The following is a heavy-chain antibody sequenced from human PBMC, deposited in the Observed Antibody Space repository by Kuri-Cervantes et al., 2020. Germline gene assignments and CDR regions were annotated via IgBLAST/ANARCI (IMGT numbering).Heavy chain of an antibody. Sequence: GGSLRLSCVASGFTFTSYGMHWVRQAPGKGLEWVAFILYDGSNKYYADSVKGRFTISRDNSKNTLYLQMNSLRAEDTAVYYCVKDGGKSGSYLSYYFDYWGQGSLVTVSS. D-gene: IGHD1-26*01. V-gene: IGHV3-30*02. CDR1: GFTFTSYG. CDR2: ILYDGSNK. J-gene: IGHJ4*02. CDR3: VKDGGKSGSYLSYYFDY.